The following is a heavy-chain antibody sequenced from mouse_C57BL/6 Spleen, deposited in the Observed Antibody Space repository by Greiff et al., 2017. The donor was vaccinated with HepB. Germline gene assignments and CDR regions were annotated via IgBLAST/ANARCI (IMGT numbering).Heavy chain of an antibody. CDR1: GYTFTSYW. Sequence: VQRVESGAELAKPGASVKLSCKASGYTFTSYWMHWVKQRPGQGLEWIGYINPSSGYTKYNQKFKDKATLTADKSSSTAYMQLSSLTYEDSAVYYCAMPPLGNYGAWFAYWGQGTLVTVSA. CDR3: AMPPLGNYGAWFAY. J-gene: IGHJ3*01. V-gene: IGHV1-7*01. D-gene: IGHD2-1*01. CDR2: INPSSGYT.